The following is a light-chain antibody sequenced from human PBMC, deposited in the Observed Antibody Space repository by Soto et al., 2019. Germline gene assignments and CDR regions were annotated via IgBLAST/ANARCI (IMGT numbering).Light chain of an antibody. V-gene: IGKV1D-12*01. CDR2: SAS. CDR1: QGITNW. J-gene: IGKJ4*01. CDR3: QQANSLPFT. Sequence: DIPMTQYPSSVSASVGDRVTITCRASQGITNWLVWYQQKPGKAPYLLISSASNLQSGVPSRFSGSGSGTDFTLTISNLQPEDVATYYCQQANSLPFTFGGGTKVEI.